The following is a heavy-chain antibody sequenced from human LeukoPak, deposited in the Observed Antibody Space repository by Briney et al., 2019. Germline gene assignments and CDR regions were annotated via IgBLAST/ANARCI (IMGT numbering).Heavy chain of an antibody. CDR1: GYTFTSYG. D-gene: IGHD2-2*01. Sequence: ASVKVSCNASGYTFTSYGISWVRQAPGQGLEWMGWISAYNGNTNYAQKLQGRVTMTTDTSTSTAYMELRSLRSDDTAVYYCARDLGYQLPRGNDAFDIWGQGTMVTVSS. V-gene: IGHV1-18*01. CDR3: ARDLGYQLPRGNDAFDI. J-gene: IGHJ3*02. CDR2: ISAYNGNT.